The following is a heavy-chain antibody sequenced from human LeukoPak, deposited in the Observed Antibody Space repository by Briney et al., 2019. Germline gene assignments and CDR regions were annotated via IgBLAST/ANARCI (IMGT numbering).Heavy chain of an antibody. CDR3: AGSMSWSPSGSHPFDY. V-gene: IGHV1-69*13. D-gene: IGHD1-26*01. CDR1: GGTFSSYA. J-gene: IGHJ4*02. Sequence: SVKVSCKASGGTFSSYAISWVRQAPGQGLEWMGGIIPIFGTANYAQKFQGRVTITADESTSTAYMELSSLRSEDTAVYYCAGSMSWSPSGSHPFDYWGQGTLVTVSS. CDR2: IIPIFGTA.